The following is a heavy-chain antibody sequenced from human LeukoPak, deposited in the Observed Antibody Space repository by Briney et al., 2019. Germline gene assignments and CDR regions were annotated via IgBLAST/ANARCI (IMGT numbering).Heavy chain of an antibody. CDR2: INPNSGGT. CDR1: GYTFTGYY. D-gene: IGHD3-3*02. Sequence: ASVKVSCKASGYTFTGYYMHWVRQAPGQGLEWMGWINPNSGGTNYAQKFQGRVTMTRDTSISTAYMELSRLISDDTAVYYCARLATQGPWFDPWGQGTLVTVSS. CDR3: ARLATQGPWFDP. J-gene: IGHJ5*02. V-gene: IGHV1-2*02.